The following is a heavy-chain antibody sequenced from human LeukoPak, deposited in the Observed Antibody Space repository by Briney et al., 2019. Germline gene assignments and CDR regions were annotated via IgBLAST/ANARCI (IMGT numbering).Heavy chain of an antibody. Sequence: GRSLRLSCAASGFTFSSYWMSWVRQPPGKGLEWVANIKQDGSEKYYVDSVKGRFTISRDNAKNSLYLQMNSLRAEDTAVYYCARDMYYDILTGYYYYYGMDVWGKGTTVTVSS. D-gene: IGHD3-9*01. CDR3: ARDMYYDILTGYYYYYGMDV. CDR2: IKQDGSEK. J-gene: IGHJ6*04. V-gene: IGHV3-7*03. CDR1: GFTFSSYW.